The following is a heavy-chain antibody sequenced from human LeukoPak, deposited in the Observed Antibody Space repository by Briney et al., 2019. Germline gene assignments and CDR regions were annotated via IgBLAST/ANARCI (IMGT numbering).Heavy chain of an antibody. CDR2: MNPNSGNT. V-gene: IGHV1-8*02. J-gene: IGHJ4*02. CDR1: GYTFTSYD. CDR3: ARGRVGYYDSSGYYPFDY. Sequence: ASVKVSXKASGYTFTSYDINWVRQATGQGLEWMGWMNPNSGNTGYAQKFQGRVTMTRNTSISTAYMELSSLRSEDTAVYYCARGRVGYYDSSGYYPFDYWGQGTLVTVSS. D-gene: IGHD3-22*01.